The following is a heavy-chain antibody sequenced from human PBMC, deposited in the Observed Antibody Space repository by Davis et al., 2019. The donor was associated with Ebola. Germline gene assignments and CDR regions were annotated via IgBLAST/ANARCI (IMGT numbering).Heavy chain of an antibody. CDR3: ARDKRVAASRYYYGLDV. CDR1: GYTFTSYG. Sequence: AASVKVSCKASGYTFTSYGVTWVRQAPGQGLEWMGWISSYNGNTNYAQNLQGRVTMTTDTSTSTAYMELRSLRSDDTAVYYCARDKRVAASRYYYGLDVWGQGTTVTVPS. J-gene: IGHJ6*02. D-gene: IGHD3-10*01. CDR2: ISSYNGNT. V-gene: IGHV1-18*01.